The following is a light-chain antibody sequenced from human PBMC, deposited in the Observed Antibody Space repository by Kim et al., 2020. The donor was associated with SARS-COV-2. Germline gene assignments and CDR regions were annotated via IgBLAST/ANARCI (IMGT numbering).Light chain of an antibody. J-gene: IGLJ2*01. CDR2: DVN. CDR1: SSDVGGYNF. CDR3: SSYAGTYTSVV. Sequence: QSVTISCTGTSSDVGGYNFVSWHQQHPGKAPKLMIYDVNKRPSGVPDRFSGSKSGNTASLTVSGLQAEDEADYYCSSYAGTYTSVVFGGGTQLTVL. V-gene: IGLV2-11*01.